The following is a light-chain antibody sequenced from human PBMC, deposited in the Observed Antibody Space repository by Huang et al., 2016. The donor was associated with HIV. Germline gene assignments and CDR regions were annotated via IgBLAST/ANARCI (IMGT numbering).Light chain of an antibody. CDR1: QSVSSY. V-gene: IGKV3-11*01. CDR3: QQRSNWPRT. J-gene: IGKJ5*01. Sequence: EIVLTQSPATLSLSPGERATLSCRASQSVSSYLAWYQQKPGQAPRLRIYDASTRATGIPARFSGSGSGTDFTLTISSLEPEDFAVYYCQQRSNWPRTFGQGTRLEIK. CDR2: DAS.